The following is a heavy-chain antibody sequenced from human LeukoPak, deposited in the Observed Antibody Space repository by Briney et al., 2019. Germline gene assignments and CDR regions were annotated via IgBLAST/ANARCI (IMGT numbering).Heavy chain of an antibody. V-gene: IGHV4-34*01. J-gene: IGHJ6*03. CDR1: GGSFSGYY. Sequence: PSETLSLTCAVYGGSFSGYYWSWIRQPPGKGLEWIGEINHSGSTNYNPSLKSRVTISVDTSKNQFSLKLSSVTAADTAVYYCARERRTRIAARYYYYYMDVWGKGTTVTVSS. CDR3: ARERRTRIAARYYYYYMDV. CDR2: INHSGST. D-gene: IGHD6-6*01.